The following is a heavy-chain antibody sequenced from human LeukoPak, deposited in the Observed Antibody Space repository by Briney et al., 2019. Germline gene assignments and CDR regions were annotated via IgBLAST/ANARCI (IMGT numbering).Heavy chain of an antibody. CDR2: ISSSGSTI. J-gene: IGHJ6*02. V-gene: IGHV3-48*03. Sequence: PGGSLRLSCAASGFTFSSYEMNWVRQAPGKGLEWVSYISSSGSTIYYADSVKGRFTVSRDNAKNSLYLQMNSLRAEDTAVYYCARDSYDFFYGMDVWGQGTTVTVSS. CDR3: ARDSYDFFYGMDV. CDR1: GFTFSSYE. D-gene: IGHD3-3*01.